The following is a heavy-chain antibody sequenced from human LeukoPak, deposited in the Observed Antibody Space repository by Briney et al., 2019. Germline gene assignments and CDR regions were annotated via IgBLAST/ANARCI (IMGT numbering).Heavy chain of an antibody. D-gene: IGHD3-10*01. V-gene: IGHV3-7*01. CDR1: GFTFSSYW. J-gene: IGHJ5*02. Sequence: GGSLRLSCAASGFTFSSYWMSWVRQAPGKGPEWVANIKQDGSEKHYVESVKGRLTISRDNAKNSLYLQMNSLRAEDTAVYYCVRGVASGENDPWGQGTLVTVSS. CDR3: VRGVASGENDP. CDR2: IKQDGSEK.